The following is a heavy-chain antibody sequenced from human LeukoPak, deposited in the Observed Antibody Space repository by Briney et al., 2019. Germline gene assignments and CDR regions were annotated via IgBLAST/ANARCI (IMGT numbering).Heavy chain of an antibody. V-gene: IGHV3-48*02. Sequence: GGSLRLSCATSGFTFSNYNMNWVRQAPGKGLEWVSYISSGSSTIYYADSVKGRFTISRDNAKNSLYLQMNSLRDEDTAVYYCARAKARALNWFDPWGQGTLVTVSS. J-gene: IGHJ5*02. CDR3: ARAKARALNWFDP. CDR1: GFTFSNYN. CDR2: ISSGSSTI. D-gene: IGHD1-26*01.